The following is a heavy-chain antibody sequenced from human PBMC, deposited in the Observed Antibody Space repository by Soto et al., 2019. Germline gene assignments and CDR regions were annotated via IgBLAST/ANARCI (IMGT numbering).Heavy chain of an antibody. CDR3: ARDLAWAFDA. CDR2: IGGSGGSI. J-gene: IGHJ5*02. CDR1: GLTFSTFR. V-gene: IGHV3-48*02. D-gene: IGHD1-26*01. Sequence: XGSLRLTCAASGLTFSTFRMNWVRQAPGKGLEWLSYIGGSGGSISYADSVKGRFTISRDNGKNTLYLQMSSLRDEDTAVYYCARDLAWAFDAWGQGALVTVSS.